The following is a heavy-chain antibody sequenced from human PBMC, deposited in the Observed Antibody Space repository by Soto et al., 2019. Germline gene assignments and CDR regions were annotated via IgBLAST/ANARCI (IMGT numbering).Heavy chain of an antibody. CDR2: IHYSGST. CDR3: AIHVNVAVAGTGFDY. V-gene: IGHV4-59*08. CDR1: GGSISSYY. Sequence: QVQLQESGPGLVKPSETLSLTCTVSGGSISSYYWSWIRQPPGKGLEWIGHIHYSGSTNYNPSLRSRVTMSVVPSQNLFSLKLRSVTAADTAVYYCAIHVNVAVAGTGFDYWGQGTLVTVSS. D-gene: IGHD6-19*01. J-gene: IGHJ4*02.